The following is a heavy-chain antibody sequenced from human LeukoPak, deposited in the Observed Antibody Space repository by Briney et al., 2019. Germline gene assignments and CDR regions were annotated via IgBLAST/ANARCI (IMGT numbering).Heavy chain of an antibody. CDR3: TRPISGSDTAPLDAFDI. CDR2: IRSKANSYAT. J-gene: IGHJ3*02. V-gene: IGHV3-73*01. Sequence: GRSLRLSCAASGFTFNTYWMSWVRQAPGKGLEWVGRIRSKANSYATAYAASVKGRFTISRDDSKNTAYLQMNSLKTEDTAVYYCTRPISGSDTAPLDAFDIWGQGTMVTVSS. CDR1: GFTFNTYW. D-gene: IGHD5-18*01.